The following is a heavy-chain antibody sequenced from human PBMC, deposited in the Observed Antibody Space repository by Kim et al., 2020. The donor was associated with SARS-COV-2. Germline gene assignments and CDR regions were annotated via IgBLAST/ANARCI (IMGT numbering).Heavy chain of an antibody. D-gene: IGHD6-25*01. CDR2: INPKSGGT. CDR3: ARGGFLAATIDY. V-gene: IGHV1-2*06. CDR1: GYTFTGYY. Sequence: ASVKVSCKASGYTFTGYYMHWVRQAPGQGLEWMGRINPKSGGTNHAQKFQGRVTMTRDTSISTAYMELSRLRSDDTAVYYCARGGFLAATIDYWGQGTLVTVSS. J-gene: IGHJ4*02.